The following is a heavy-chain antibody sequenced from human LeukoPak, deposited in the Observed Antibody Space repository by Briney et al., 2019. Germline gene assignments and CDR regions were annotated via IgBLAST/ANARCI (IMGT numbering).Heavy chain of an antibody. D-gene: IGHD3-10*01. J-gene: IGHJ4*02. CDR3: AKPTSLKDANYGLTVTNY. CDR1: RFNFSAYG. Sequence: PGGSLRRSCAACRFNFSAYGMHWVRQAPGKGLEWVTFIRYDGTIKYYTDSVKGRLTLSRDNSKNTLDLQMNTLRVEDTAVYYCAKPTSLKDANYGLTVTNYWGQGILVTVSS. V-gene: IGHV3-30*02. CDR2: IRYDGTIK.